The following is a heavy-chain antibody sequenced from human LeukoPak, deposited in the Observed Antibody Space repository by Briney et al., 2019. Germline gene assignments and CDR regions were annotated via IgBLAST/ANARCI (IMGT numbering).Heavy chain of an antibody. CDR2: INPSSGGT. V-gene: IGHV1-2*04. CDR1: GYSFTTYY. J-gene: IGHJ4*02. CDR3: ARVGATLGNSY. D-gene: IGHD1-26*01. Sequence: ASAKVSCKASGYSFTTYYIDWVRQAPGQGLEWMGWINPSSGGTNYGQKFQGWVTMTRGTSISTAYMELSTLRSDDTAVYYCARVGATLGNSYWGQGTLVTVSS.